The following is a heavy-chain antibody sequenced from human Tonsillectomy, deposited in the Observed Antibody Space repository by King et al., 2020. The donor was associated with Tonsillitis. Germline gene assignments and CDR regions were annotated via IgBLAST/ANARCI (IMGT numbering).Heavy chain of an antibody. V-gene: IGHV1-2*02. D-gene: IGHD2-2*01. CDR3: AGPSIVVVPAAIGAYYYGMDV. Sequence: QLVQSGAEVKKPGASVKVSCKASGYTFTGYYMHWVRQAPGQGLEWKGWINPNMGGTNYAQKFQGRVTMTRDTSNGPAYMELSRLRSDDTTLYYCAGPSIVVVPAAIGAYYYGMDVWGQGTTVTVSS. J-gene: IGHJ6*02. CDR1: GYTFTGYY. CDR2: INPNMGGT.